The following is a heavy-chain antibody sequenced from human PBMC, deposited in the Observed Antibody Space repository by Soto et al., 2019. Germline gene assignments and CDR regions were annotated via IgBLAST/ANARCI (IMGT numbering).Heavy chain of an antibody. D-gene: IGHD1-20*01. V-gene: IGHV4-61*01. Sequence: SETLSLTCTVSGGSVSSGSDYWSWIRQPPGKGLEWIGYIFYSGTTHYDPSLKSRVSLSVDTSKNQFSLKLTSVTAADTAVYFCARESRITGPPSGSLFAYLLDYWGPGTLVTVSS. CDR1: GGSVSSGSDY. J-gene: IGHJ4*02. CDR2: IFYSGTT. CDR3: ARESRITGPPSGSLFAYLLDY.